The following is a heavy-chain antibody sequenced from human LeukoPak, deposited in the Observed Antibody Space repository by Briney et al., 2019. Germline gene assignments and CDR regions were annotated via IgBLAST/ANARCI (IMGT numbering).Heavy chain of an antibody. CDR3: ARASSGAPRLGFDP. Sequence: PSQTLSLTCTVSGGSISSGVYYWSWIRQHPGTGLEWIGYIYYSGSTYYNPSLKSRLTISLDTSKNQFSLNLSSVTAADTAVYYCARASSGAPRLGFDPWGQGTQVTVSS. CDR2: IYYSGST. J-gene: IGHJ5*02. CDR1: GGSISSGVYY. V-gene: IGHV4-31*03. D-gene: IGHD3-22*01.